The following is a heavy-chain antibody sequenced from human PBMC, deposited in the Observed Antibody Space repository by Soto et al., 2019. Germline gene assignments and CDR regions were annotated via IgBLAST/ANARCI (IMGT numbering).Heavy chain of an antibody. CDR1: GFAFANYA. CDR2: IGGGGGST. J-gene: IGHJ4*02. Sequence: EVQLLDSGGDSVQPGGSLRLSCAASGFAFANYAMTWVRQASGKGLEWVSTIGGGGGSTYYADSVRGRFTISRDNSKNTVYLQMNSLRAEDTAVYFCEKERLARGADYWGQGTLVTVSS. D-gene: IGHD6-6*01. V-gene: IGHV3-23*01. CDR3: EKERLARGADY.